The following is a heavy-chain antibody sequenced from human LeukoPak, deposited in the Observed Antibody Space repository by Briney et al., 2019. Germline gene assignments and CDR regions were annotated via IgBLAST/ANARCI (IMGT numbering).Heavy chain of an antibody. V-gene: IGHV1-69*01. CDR2: IIPIFGTA. J-gene: IGHJ3*02. CDR1: GGTFSSYA. D-gene: IGHD2-2*01. Sequence: GSSVKVSCKASGGTFSSYAISWVRQAPGQGLEWMGGIIPIFGTANYAQKFQGRVTITADESTSTAYMELSSLRSEDTAVYYCARDPHNIVVVPAARSGAFDIWGQGTMVTVPS. CDR3: ARDPHNIVVVPAARSGAFDI.